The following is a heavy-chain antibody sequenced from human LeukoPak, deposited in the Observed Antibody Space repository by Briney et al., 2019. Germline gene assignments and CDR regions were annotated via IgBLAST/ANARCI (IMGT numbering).Heavy chain of an antibody. Sequence: SETLSLTCTVSGGSISSYYWSWIRQPPGKGLEWIGFISYSGSTGYRPSLKSRVTISVDTSKNQFSLKLSSVTAADTAVYYCAREIHGSGSYLGFDYWGQGTLVTVSS. CDR3: AREIHGSGSYLGFDY. V-gene: IGHV4-59*01. D-gene: IGHD3-10*01. CDR2: ISYSGST. J-gene: IGHJ4*02. CDR1: GGSISSYY.